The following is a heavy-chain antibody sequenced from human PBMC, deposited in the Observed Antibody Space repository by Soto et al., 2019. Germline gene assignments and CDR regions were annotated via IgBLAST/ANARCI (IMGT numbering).Heavy chain of an antibody. J-gene: IGHJ6*02. Sequence: QVQLVQSGAEVQKPGSSVKVSCKASGGTFSSYAISWVRQAPGQGLGWMGGIIPIFGTANYAQKFQGRVTIAADESTSTDYMERSSLRSEDTAVYYCASSVAKYYYYGMDVWGQGTTVTVSS. CDR3: ASSVAKYYYYGMDV. CDR1: GGTFSSYA. CDR2: IIPIFGTA. V-gene: IGHV1-69*12. D-gene: IGHD5-12*01.